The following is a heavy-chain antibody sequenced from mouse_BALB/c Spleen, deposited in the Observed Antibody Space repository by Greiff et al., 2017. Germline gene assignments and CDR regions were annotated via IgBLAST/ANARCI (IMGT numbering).Heavy chain of an antibody. CDR1: GFSLTSYG. Sequence: VKLMESGPDLVAPSQSLSITCTVSGFSLTSYGVHWVRQPPGKGLEWLVVIWSDGSTTYNSALKSRLSISKDNSKSQVFLKMNSLQTDDTAMYYCARGYYSYYAMDYWGQGTSVTVSS. D-gene: IGHD2-3*01. CDR3: ARGYYSYYAMDY. CDR2: IWSDGST. V-gene: IGHV2-6-2*01. J-gene: IGHJ4*01.